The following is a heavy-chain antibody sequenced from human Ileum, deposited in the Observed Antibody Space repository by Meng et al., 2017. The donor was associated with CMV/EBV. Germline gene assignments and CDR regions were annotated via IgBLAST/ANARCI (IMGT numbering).Heavy chain of an antibody. D-gene: IGHD6-6*01. J-gene: IGHJ4*02. V-gene: IGHV4-61*08. CDR3: ARGSGSSRPNFDY. Sequence: SETLSLTCTVSGGSISGGYFLNWIRQPPGQGLEWIGYMYYTGTTNYNPSLRGRVTISVDTSKSQFSLKLTSVTAADTAVYYCARGSGSSRPNFDYWGQGTLVTVSS. CDR2: MYYTGTT. CDR1: GGSISGGYF.